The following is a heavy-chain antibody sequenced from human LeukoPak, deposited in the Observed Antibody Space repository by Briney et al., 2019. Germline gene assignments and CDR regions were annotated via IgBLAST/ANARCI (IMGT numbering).Heavy chain of an antibody. CDR1: GGTLRTHI. CDR2: ITPIIETT. CDR3: TRVNLRGSKYNWFDP. Sequence: VASVKVSCKTSGGTLRTHIFSWVRQAPGQGPEWMGRITPIIETTKYAQRFQGRVTITADPYTDTVYMEMSNLRSDDTAIYYCTRVNLRGSKYNWFDPWGQGTPVTVSS. V-gene: IGHV1-69*08. D-gene: IGHD4-4*01. J-gene: IGHJ5*02.